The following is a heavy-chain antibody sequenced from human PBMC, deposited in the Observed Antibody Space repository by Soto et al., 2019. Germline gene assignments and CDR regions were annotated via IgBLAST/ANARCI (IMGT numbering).Heavy chain of an antibody. V-gene: IGHV1-2*04. Sequence: ASVKVSCKASGYTFTGYYMHWVRQAPGQGLEWMGWINPNSGGTNYAQKFQGWVTMTRDTSISTAYMELSRLRSDDTAVYYCARGAGGYSGYDEYYYYYGMDVWG. CDR2: INPNSGGT. J-gene: IGHJ6*02. CDR1: GYTFTGYY. CDR3: ARGAGGYSGYDEYYYYYGMDV. D-gene: IGHD5-12*01.